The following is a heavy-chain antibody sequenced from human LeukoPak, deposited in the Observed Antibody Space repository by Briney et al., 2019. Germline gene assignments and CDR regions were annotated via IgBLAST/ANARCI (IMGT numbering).Heavy chain of an antibody. CDR2: IYHSGST. CDR1: GGSISSSNW. V-gene: IGHV4-4*02. D-gene: IGHD6-13*01. J-gene: IGHJ5*02. Sequence: SETLSLTCAVSGGSISSSNWWSWIRQPSGKGLEWIGEIYHSGSTNYNPSLKSRVTISVDKSKNQFSLKLSSVTAADTAVYYCARDRRYSSSWDNWFDPWGQGTLVTVSS. CDR3: ARDRRYSSSWDNWFDP.